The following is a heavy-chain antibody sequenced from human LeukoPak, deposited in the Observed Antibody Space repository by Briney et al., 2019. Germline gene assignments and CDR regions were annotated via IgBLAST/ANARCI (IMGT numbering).Heavy chain of an antibody. CDR2: VNRDGSST. D-gene: IGHD6-13*01. CDR3: ARDRSISAAGDTY. V-gene: IGHV3-74*01. Sequence: GGSLRLSCAASGFTFSDYWMHWVRQAPGKGPVWVSRVNRDGSSTSYADSVKGRFTISRDNAKNTPSLQMNSLRAEDTAVYYCARDRSISAAGDTYWGQGTLVTVSS. J-gene: IGHJ4*02. CDR1: GFTFSDYW.